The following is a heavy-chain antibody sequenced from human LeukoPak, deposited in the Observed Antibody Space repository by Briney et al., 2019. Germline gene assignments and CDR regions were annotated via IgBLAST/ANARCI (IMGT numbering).Heavy chain of an antibody. J-gene: IGHJ4*02. Sequence: ASVKVSCKASGYTFTGYYMHWVRQAPGQGLEWMGIINPSGGSTSYAQKFQGRVTMTRDTSTSTVYMELSSLRSEDTAVYYCARVGPLVRGATIHFDYWGQGTLVTVSS. V-gene: IGHV1-46*01. CDR1: GYTFTGYY. D-gene: IGHD3-10*01. CDR3: ARVGPLVRGATIHFDY. CDR2: INPSGGST.